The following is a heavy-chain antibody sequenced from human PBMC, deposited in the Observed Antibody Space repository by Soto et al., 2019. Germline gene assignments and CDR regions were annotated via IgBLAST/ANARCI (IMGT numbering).Heavy chain of an antibody. D-gene: IGHD6-13*01. CDR1: GFTFSSYA. J-gene: IGHJ4*02. Sequence: GGSLRLSCAASGFTFSSYAMSWVRQAPGKGLEWVSAISGSGGSTYYADSVKGRLTISRDNSKNTLYLQMNSLRAEDTAVYYCAPIATGHYYFDYWGQGTLVTVSS. CDR2: ISGSGGST. CDR3: APIATGHYYFDY. V-gene: IGHV3-23*01.